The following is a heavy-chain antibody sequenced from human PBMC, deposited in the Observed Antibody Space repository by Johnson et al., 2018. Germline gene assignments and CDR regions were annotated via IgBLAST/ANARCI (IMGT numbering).Heavy chain of an antibody. CDR1: GFTFSSYG. CDR3: AKDKPIGPAATIPYYYYYYMDV. Sequence: VQLVESGGGVVQXGRSLRLSCAASGFTFSSYGMHWVRQAPGKGVEWVAVISYDGSNKYYADSVQGRITISRDNSKNTLYLQMNSLRAEDTAGYHCAKDKPIGPAATIPYYYYYYMDVWGKGTTVTVSS. D-gene: IGHD2-2*01. CDR2: ISYDGSNK. J-gene: IGHJ6*03. V-gene: IGHV3-30*18.